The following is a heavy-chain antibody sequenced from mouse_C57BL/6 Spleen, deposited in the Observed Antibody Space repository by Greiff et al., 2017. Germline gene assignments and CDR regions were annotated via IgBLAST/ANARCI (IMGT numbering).Heavy chain of an antibody. CDR3: ARSGYDYDGTWIDY. V-gene: IGHV14-2*01. CDR2: IDPEDGET. J-gene: IGHJ3*01. Sequence: EVQLQQSGAELVKPGVSVKLSCTASGFNIKDYYMHWVKQRTEQGLEWIGRIDPEDGETKYAPKFQGKATITAATSSNTAYLQLSRLTSEDTAVYYCARSGYDYDGTWIDYWGQGTLVTVSA. CDR1: GFNIKDYY. D-gene: IGHD2-4*01.